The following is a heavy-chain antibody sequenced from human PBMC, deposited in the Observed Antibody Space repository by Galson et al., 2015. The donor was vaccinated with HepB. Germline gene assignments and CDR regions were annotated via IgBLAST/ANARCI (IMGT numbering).Heavy chain of an antibody. CDR2: IKSKIDGGTT. J-gene: IGHJ4*02. CDR3: TTDLGIFGDYFIKGEGY. CDR1: GFTFNKAW. D-gene: IGHD4-17*01. Sequence: SLRLSCAASGFTFNKAWMSWVRQAPGKGLEWVGRIKSKIDGGTTDYAAPVKSRFTISRDDSKKTLYLQMNNLKTEDTAVYYCTTDLGIFGDYFIKGEGYWGQGTLVTVSS. V-gene: IGHV3-15*01.